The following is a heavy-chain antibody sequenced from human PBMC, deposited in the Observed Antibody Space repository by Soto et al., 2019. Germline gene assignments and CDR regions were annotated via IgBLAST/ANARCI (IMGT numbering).Heavy chain of an antibody. CDR2: ISSSGSTI. Sequence: GSLRLSCAASGFTFSDYYMSWIRQAPGKGLEWVSYISSSGSTIYYADSVKGRFTISRDNAKNSLYLQMNSLRAEDTAVYYCARGPIILTGYYTPDYYFDYWGQGTLVTVSS. D-gene: IGHD3-9*01. V-gene: IGHV3-11*01. CDR1: GFTFSDYY. J-gene: IGHJ4*02. CDR3: ARGPIILTGYYTPDYYFDY.